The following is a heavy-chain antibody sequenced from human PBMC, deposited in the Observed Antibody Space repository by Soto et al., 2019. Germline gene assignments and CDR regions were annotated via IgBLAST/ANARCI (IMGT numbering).Heavy chain of an antibody. CDR2: MNPNSGNT. J-gene: IGHJ3*02. Sequence: QVQLVQSGAEVKKPGASVKVSCKASGYTFTSYDINWVRQATGQGLEWMGWMNPNSGNTGYAQKFQGRVTMTRNTSISTAYMELSSLRSEDTAVYYWAREIPSPSGSSWTDAFDSWGQGTMVTVSS. D-gene: IGHD6-13*01. V-gene: IGHV1-8*01. CDR1: GYTFTSYD. CDR3: AREIPSPSGSSWTDAFDS.